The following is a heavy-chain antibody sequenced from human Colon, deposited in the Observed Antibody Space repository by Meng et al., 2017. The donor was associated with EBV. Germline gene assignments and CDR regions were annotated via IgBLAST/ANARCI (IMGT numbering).Heavy chain of an antibody. V-gene: IGHV4-39*01. J-gene: IGHJ4*02. D-gene: IGHD3-10*01. CDR3: ASRRGGSGRDC. Sequence: QVLMEESGPRLRNPSQPPAFLFTVSGVSIRSSSFYWAWVRLPPGTGLHWCGTIYHSVCTSSNLSRQSRVTMFVDKIKSHFSQMLTSVTATDTDVYYCASRRGGSGRDCWGQGTLVTVSS. CDR2: IYHSVCT. CDR1: GVSIRSSSFY.